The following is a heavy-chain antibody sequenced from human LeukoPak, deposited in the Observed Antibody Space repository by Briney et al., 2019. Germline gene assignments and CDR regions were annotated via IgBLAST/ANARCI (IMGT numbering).Heavy chain of an antibody. CDR3: ARGRTPIYSYVTYYFDY. Sequence: SETLSLTCTVSGGSISSYYWSWIRQPPGKGLEWIAYMYYSGGTNYNPSLKSRVTISVDTSKNQFSLKLSSVTAADTAVYYCARGRTPIYSYVTYYFDYWGQGTLVTVSS. D-gene: IGHD5-18*01. CDR1: GGSISSYY. CDR2: MYYSGGT. J-gene: IGHJ4*02. V-gene: IGHV4-59*08.